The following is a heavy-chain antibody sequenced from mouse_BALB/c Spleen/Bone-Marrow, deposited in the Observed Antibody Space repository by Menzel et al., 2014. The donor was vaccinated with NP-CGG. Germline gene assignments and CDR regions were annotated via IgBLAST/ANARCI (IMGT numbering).Heavy chain of an antibody. V-gene: IGHV5-9-2*01. CDR3: ARHAYYDQTEVSFVY. CDR2: ISGDGRYT. Sequence: EVKVEESGGGLVKSGGSLKLSCAASGFSFSNYGMSWVRQTPEKRLEWVATISGDGRYTFYSDSVRGRFTISRDNAKYNLYLQLSSLRSADTALYYCARHAYYDQTEVSFVYWGQGTLVTVSA. D-gene: IGHD2-4*01. CDR1: GFSFSNYG. J-gene: IGHJ3*01.